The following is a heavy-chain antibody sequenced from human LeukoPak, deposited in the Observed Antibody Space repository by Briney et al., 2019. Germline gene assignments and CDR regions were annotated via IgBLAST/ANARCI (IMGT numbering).Heavy chain of an antibody. J-gene: IGHJ4*02. CDR2: ISDNGYTT. CDR3: AKYYYASSGYYAAAPLAS. Sequence: GGSLSLSCAASGFTFSTYAMTWVRQAPGKGLEWVASISDNGYTTYYADSVRGRFTISRDNSKNTVYLQMIGLTAEDPAVYFCAKYYYASSGYYAAAPLASWGQGTLVTVFS. D-gene: IGHD3-22*01. V-gene: IGHV3-23*01. CDR1: GFTFSTYA.